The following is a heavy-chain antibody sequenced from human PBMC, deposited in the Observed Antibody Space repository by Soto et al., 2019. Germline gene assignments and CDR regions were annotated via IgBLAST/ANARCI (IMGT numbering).Heavy chain of an antibody. V-gene: IGHV1-18*01. Sequence: QVQLVQSGAEVKRPGASVKVSCKASGYDFTNWGLSWVRQAPGQGPEWMGWISRYNGNTNYAKKFQGRVTMTTDTFTTTGYMELWGLTSDDTAVYYCARGIVGRGEMAAVLSDYWGQGTLVTVSS. CDR3: ARGIVGRGEMAAVLSDY. CDR1: GYDFTNWG. CDR2: ISRYNGNT. J-gene: IGHJ4*02. D-gene: IGHD3-3*02.